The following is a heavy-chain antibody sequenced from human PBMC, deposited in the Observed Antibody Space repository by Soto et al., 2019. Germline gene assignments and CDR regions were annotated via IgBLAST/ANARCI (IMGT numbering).Heavy chain of an antibody. CDR3: ARFGAAAAHDDN. CDR2: VHFSGST. J-gene: IGHJ4*01. V-gene: IGHV4-59*01. D-gene: IGHD6-13*01. CDR1: GVSISENH. Sequence: SETLSLTCAVSGVSISENHWSWIRQAPGKGLEWVGYVHFSGSTTYNPSLAPRLNISFDMSKSQVYLQLTSVTAADTAVYYCARFGAAAAHDDNWGRGVLVTVSS.